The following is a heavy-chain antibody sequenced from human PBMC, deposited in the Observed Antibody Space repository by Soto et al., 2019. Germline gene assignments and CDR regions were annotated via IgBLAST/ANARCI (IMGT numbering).Heavy chain of an antibody. J-gene: IGHJ6*02. CDR2: IVPIFGTT. CDR3: ARVGAVAGLYNSHGLDV. CDR1: GGTFSNYA. D-gene: IGHD6-19*01. V-gene: IGHV1-69*12. Sequence: QVQLVQSGAEVKKPGSSVKVSCKVSGGTFSNYAIDWVRLAPGHGLEWMGGIVPIFGTTDYTQKFQGRATTIADVSPTPAYLEMSSLSSEDTAIYYCARVGAVAGLYNSHGLDVWGQGTAVTVSS.